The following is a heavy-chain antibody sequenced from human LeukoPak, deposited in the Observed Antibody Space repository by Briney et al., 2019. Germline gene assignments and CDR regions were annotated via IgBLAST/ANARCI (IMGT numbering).Heavy chain of an antibody. CDR3: AKYFSGSFDY. CDR1: GFTFSNYG. V-gene: IGHV3-NL1*01. CDR2: ISGSGSTT. D-gene: IGHD2-15*01. Sequence: GGSLRLSCAASGFTFSNYGMHWVRQAPGKGLGWVSAISGSGSTTYYADSVKGRFTISRDNSKNTVYLQMNSLRAEDTAVYYCAKYFSGSFDYWAREPWSPSPQ. J-gene: IGHJ4*02.